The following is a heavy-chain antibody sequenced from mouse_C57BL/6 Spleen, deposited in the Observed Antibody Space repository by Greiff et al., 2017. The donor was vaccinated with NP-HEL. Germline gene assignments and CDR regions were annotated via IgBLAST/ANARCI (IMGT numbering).Heavy chain of an antibody. Sequence: VQLKQSGTVLARPGASVKMSCKTSGYTFTSYWMHWVKQRPGQGLEWIGAIYPGNSDISYNQKFKGKAKLTAVTSASTAYMELSSLTNEDSAVYYCTREEGDGYYGFAYWGQGTLVTVSA. CDR1: GYTFTSYW. J-gene: IGHJ3*01. D-gene: IGHD2-3*01. V-gene: IGHV1-5*01. CDR3: TREEGDGYYGFAY. CDR2: IYPGNSDI.